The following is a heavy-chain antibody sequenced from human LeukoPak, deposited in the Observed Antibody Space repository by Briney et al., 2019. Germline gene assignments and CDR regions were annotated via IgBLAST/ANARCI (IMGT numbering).Heavy chain of an antibody. CDR2: IKADGSDK. Sequence: GGSLRLSCAASGFTFDTYWMNWVRRAPGKGLEWVANIKADGSDKYYVESVKGRFTISRDNAKNSLYLQMNSLRAEDMAVYYCARGGGLSDYWGQGTLVTVSS. CDR3: ARGGGLSDY. V-gene: IGHV3-7*01. D-gene: IGHD1-26*01. J-gene: IGHJ4*02. CDR1: GFTFDTYW.